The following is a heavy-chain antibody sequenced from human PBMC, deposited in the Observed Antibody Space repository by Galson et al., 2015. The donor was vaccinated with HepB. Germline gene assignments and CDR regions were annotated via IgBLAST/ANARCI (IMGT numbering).Heavy chain of an antibody. D-gene: IGHD3-3*01. V-gene: IGHV3-66*01. CDR1: GFPVSGNY. CDR2: IFVGGRT. CDR3: ARVYYDSWSGHYSDNWFDP. Sequence: SLRLSCAASGFPVSGNYMSWVRQAPGKGLECVSVIFVGGRTYYADSVKGRFTLSRDNSKNTLYLQMNNLTADDTAIYYCARVYYDSWSGHYSDNWFDPWGQGTLVTVSS. J-gene: IGHJ5*02.